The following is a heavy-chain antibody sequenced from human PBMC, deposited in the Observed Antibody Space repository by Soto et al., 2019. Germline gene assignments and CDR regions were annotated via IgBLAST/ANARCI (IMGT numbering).Heavy chain of an antibody. Sequence: VVSLILSCSSSVFTFISHWIHWVRQAPGKGLVWVSRINTDGIITNYADSVKGRFTVSIDNAKNTLYLQMNSLRAEDTAVYYCASSILSSLDMNYWGQGTPVTVSS. CDR3: ASSILSSLDMNY. V-gene: IGHV3-74*01. CDR2: INTDGIIT. CDR1: VFTFISHW. D-gene: IGHD3-9*01. J-gene: IGHJ4*02.